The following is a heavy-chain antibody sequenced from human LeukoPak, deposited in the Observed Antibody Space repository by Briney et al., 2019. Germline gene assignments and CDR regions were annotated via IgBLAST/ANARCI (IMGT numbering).Heavy chain of an antibody. D-gene: IGHD6-19*01. Sequence: SETLSLTCAVYGGSFSGYYWSWIRHRPGRGLEWIGEINHSGSTNYNPSLKSRVTISVDTSKNQFSLKLSSVTAADTAVYYCARGQVAAPPYWGQGTLVTVSS. V-gene: IGHV4-34*01. CDR1: GGSFSGYY. J-gene: IGHJ4*02. CDR2: INHSGST. CDR3: ARGQVAAPPY.